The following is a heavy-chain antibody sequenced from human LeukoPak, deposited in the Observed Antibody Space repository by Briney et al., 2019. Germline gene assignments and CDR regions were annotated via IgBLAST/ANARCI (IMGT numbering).Heavy chain of an antibody. CDR3: AKGIYSSGWSYFDY. V-gene: IGHV3-23*01. J-gene: IGHJ4*01. Sequence: GGSLRLSCAASGFTISNSAMSWVRQTPGKGLEWVSTLSGSGITTYDADSVKGRFTISRDNSKNTLYLQMNSLRAEDTAVYYCAKGIYSSGWSYFDYWGHGTLVTVSS. D-gene: IGHD6-19*01. CDR1: GFTISNSA. CDR2: LSGSGITT.